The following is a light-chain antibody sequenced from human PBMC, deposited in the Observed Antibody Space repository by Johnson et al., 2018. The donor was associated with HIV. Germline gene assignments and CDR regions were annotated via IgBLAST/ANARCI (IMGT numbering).Light chain of an antibody. V-gene: IGLV1-51*01. CDR2: DNK. Sequence: QSVLTQPPSVSAAPGQKVSISCSGNSCDIGNNYVSSHQQLPGTAPKLLIYDNKKRPSGIPDRISGSKSGTSATLGITGLQPGDEADYYCGTWDSRLSAGHVFGTWNKVTVL. CDR1: SCDIGNNY. J-gene: IGLJ1*01. CDR3: GTWDSRLSAGHV.